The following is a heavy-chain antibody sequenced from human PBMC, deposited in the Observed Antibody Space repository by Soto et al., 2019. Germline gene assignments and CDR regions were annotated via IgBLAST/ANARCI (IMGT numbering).Heavy chain of an antibody. J-gene: IGHJ5*02. CDR2: IYYSGST. Sequence: TLSLTCTVSGGSVSSGSYYWSWIRQPPGKGLEWIGYIYYSGSTNYNPSLKSRVTISVDTSKNQFSLKLSSVTAADTAVYYCARGPDYDFWSGYDGIDPWGQGTQVTVSS. V-gene: IGHV4-61*01. CDR3: ARGPDYDFWSGYDGIDP. CDR1: GGSVSSGSYY. D-gene: IGHD3-3*01.